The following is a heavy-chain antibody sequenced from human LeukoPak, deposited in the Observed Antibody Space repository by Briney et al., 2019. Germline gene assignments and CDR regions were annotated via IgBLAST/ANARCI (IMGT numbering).Heavy chain of an antibody. CDR1: GFTFSSYT. D-gene: IGHD6-6*01. CDR2: ITSSSSYI. CDR3: AIVRYSSSSFEDY. V-gene: IGHV3-21*01. J-gene: IGHJ4*02. Sequence: GGPLRLSCAASGFTFSSYTMNWVRQAPGRGLEWVSSITSSSSYIYYADSVKGRFTISRDNAKNSLYLQMNGLRAEDTAVYYCAIVRYSSSSFEDYWGQGTLVTVSS.